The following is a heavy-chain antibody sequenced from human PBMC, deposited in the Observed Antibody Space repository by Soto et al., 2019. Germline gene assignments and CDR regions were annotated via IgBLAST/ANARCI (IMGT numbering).Heavy chain of an antibody. CDR1: GGSITSTSYY. CDR3: ARVAALVGADRYWYFDL. V-gene: IGHV4-39*01. J-gene: IGHJ2*01. Sequence: QLHLQESGPGLVEPSETLSLTCAVSGGSITSTSYYWGWIRQPPGEGLEWIGSIDYRGNIYYNSSHKSRVTISVDTSKNQFTLNLNSVTAADSAVYHCARVAALVGADRYWYFDLWGRGSRVSV. CDR2: IDYRGNI. D-gene: IGHD2-15*01.